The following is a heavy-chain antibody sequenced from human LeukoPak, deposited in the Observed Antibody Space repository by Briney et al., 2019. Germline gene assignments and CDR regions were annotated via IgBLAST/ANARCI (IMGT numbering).Heavy chain of an antibody. J-gene: IGHJ4*02. Sequence: PGGSLRLSCAASGFTFSNAWMSWVRRAPGKGLEWVGRIKSKTDGGTTDYAAPVKGRFTISRDDSKNTLYLQMNSLKTEDTAVYYCTTEGIAVAGTDYWGQGTLVTVSS. CDR1: GFTFSNAW. CDR2: IKSKTDGGTT. V-gene: IGHV3-15*01. D-gene: IGHD6-19*01. CDR3: TTEGIAVAGTDY.